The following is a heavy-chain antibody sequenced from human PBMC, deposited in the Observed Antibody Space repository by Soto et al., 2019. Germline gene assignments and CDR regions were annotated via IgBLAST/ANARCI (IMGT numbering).Heavy chain of an antibody. CDR3: ASPKIAFYNWFDP. Sequence: SETLSLTCTVSGASISNDYWSWIRQPAGKGLEWIGCIYYSGSIYYNPSLKSRVTTSVDTSKNQFSLKLSSVTAADTAVYYCASPKIAFYNWFDPWGQGTLVTVSS. V-gene: IGHV4-59*08. CDR1: GASISNDY. D-gene: IGHD3-3*02. CDR2: IYYSGSI. J-gene: IGHJ5*02.